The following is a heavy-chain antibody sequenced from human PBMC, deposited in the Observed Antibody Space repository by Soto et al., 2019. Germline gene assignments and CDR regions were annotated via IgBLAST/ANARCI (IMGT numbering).Heavy chain of an antibody. V-gene: IGHV3-7*01. CDR2: IKQDGSEK. J-gene: IGHJ4*02. D-gene: IGHD6-19*01. CDR3: ARDSYRSGWDPDY. Sequence: GGSLRLSCAASGFSFSSYWMSWVRQAPGKGLEWVANIKQDGSEKYYVDSVKGRFTISRDNAKNSLYPQMNSLRAEDTAVYYCARDSYRSGWDPDYWGQGTLVTVSS. CDR1: GFSFSSYW.